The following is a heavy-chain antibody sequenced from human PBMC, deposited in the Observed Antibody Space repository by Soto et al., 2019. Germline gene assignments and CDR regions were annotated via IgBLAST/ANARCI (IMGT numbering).Heavy chain of an antibody. V-gene: IGHV3-30-3*01. J-gene: IGHJ3*02. Sequence: GGPLRLSCVASGFSFSSQAMHWVRQAPGKGLEWVAAISNDGNRQLYADSVKDRFTISRDNSRNTLDLQMNNLRTEDTGVYFCARDIYSYGSVGTPDIWGQGTMVTVSS. D-gene: IGHD5-18*01. CDR2: ISNDGNRQ. CDR1: GFSFSSQA. CDR3: ARDIYSYGSVGTPDI.